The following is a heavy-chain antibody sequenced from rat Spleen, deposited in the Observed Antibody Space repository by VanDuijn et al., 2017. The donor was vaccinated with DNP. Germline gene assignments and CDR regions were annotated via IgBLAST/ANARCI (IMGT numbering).Heavy chain of an antibody. CDR3: ATSRDGFAY. CDR2: LSYNGGTP. CDR1: GFTFSNYG. V-gene: IGHV5-29*01. Sequence: EVQLVESGGGLVQPGRSMKLSCAASGFTFSNYGMAWVRQAPAKGLEWVATLSYNGGTPYYRDSVKGRFTISRDNAKNTQYLQMDSLRSEDTATYYCATSRDGFAYWGQGTLVTVSS. J-gene: IGHJ3*01.